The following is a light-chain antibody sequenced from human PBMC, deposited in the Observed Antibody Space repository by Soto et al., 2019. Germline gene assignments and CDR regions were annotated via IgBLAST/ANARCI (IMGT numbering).Light chain of an antibody. CDR1: QSVSSN. Sequence: EIVLTQSPGTLSLSPGERATLSCRASQSVSSNLAWYHQKPGQAPRLLIYGASTRATGVPARFSGSGSGTDFTLTVSSLEPEDFALYYCQQRSNWPPEITFGQGTRLEIK. CDR2: GAS. V-gene: IGKV3-11*01. CDR3: QQRSNWPPEIT. J-gene: IGKJ5*01.